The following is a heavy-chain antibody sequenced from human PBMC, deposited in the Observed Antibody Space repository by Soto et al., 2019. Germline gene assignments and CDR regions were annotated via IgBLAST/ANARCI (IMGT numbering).Heavy chain of an antibody. CDR2: IIAGGSDT. J-gene: IGHJ4*02. Sequence: EVQLLDSGGGWVQPGVSLRLSCVASGFVFSDYAMSWVRQAPGKGLEWVSAIIAGGSDTYYSDSVKGRFTVSSVNSTNTLYLQMNLLRHEHTAIYCCASGPIWCGSSRCYTEGFDAWGQGALVSVSS. CDR1: GFVFSDYA. D-gene: IGHD2-2*01. V-gene: IGHV3-23*01. CDR3: ASGPIWCGSSRCYTEGFDA.